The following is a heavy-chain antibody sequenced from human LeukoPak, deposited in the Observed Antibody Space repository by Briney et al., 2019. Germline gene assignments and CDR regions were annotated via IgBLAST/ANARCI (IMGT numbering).Heavy chain of an antibody. Sequence: EASVKVSCKASGYTFTSYYMHWVRQAPGQGLEWMGIINPSGGSTSYAQKFQGRVTMTRDTSTSTVYMELSSLRSEDTAVYYCARDRPPIKQYGDTRYNWFDPWGQGTLVTVSS. J-gene: IGHJ5*02. CDR1: GYTFTSYY. CDR2: INPSGGST. CDR3: ARDRPPIKQYGDTRYNWFDP. D-gene: IGHD4-17*01. V-gene: IGHV1-46*01.